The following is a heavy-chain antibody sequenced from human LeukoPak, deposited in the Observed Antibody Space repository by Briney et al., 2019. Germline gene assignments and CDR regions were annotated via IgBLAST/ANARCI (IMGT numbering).Heavy chain of an antibody. CDR1: GFTFSTYA. CDR3: ARWGGQYDFWSGYYSFDY. D-gene: IGHD3-3*01. Sequence: GRSLRLSCAASGFTFSTYAMHWVRQAPGKGLEGVAVISYDGSNKYYADSVKGRFTISRDNSKNTLHLQMNSLRGEDTAVYYCARWGGQYDFWSGYYSFDYWGQGTPVTVSS. CDR2: ISYDGSNK. J-gene: IGHJ4*02. V-gene: IGHV3-30*04.